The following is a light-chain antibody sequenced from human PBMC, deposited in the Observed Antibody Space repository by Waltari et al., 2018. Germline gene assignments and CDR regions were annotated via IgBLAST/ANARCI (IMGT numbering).Light chain of an antibody. V-gene: IGLV2-14*01. CDR2: DVT. Sequence: QSALTQPASVSGSPGQSITISCPGTHSDIRYYNYVPWYQQYPGTAPKLMIFDVTRWPSGVSQRFSGSKSGNTASLTISGLQAEDEADYFCAAYTSTNTVIFGGGTKVTVL. J-gene: IGLJ2*01. CDR1: HSDIRYYNY. CDR3: AAYTSTNTVI.